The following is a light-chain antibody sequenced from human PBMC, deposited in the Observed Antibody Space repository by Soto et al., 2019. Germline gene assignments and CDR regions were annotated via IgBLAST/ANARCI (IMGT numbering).Light chain of an antibody. CDR3: QTWGTGIRV. V-gene: IGLV4-69*01. CDR2: VNSDGSH. CDR1: NGHSSYA. Sequence: QSVLTQSPSASASLGASVKLTCTLSNGHSSYAIAWHQQQPEKGPRYLMKVNSDGSHSKGDGIPDRFSGSSSGAERYLTISRLQSEDEADYYCQTWGTGIRVFGGGTKLTVL. J-gene: IGLJ3*02.